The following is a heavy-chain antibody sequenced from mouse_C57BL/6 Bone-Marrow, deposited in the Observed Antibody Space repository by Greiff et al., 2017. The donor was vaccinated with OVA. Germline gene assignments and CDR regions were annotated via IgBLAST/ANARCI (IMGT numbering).Heavy chain of an antibody. J-gene: IGHJ3*01. CDR3: ARGVPRLAY. Sequence: EVQLVESGPGLVKPSQSLSLTCSVTGYSITSGYYWNWIRQFPGNKLEWMGYISYDGSNNYNPSLKNRISITRDTSKNQFFLKLNSVTTEDTATYYCARGVPRLAYWGQGTLVTVSA. D-gene: IGHD6-1*01. CDR2: ISYDGSN. CDR1: GYSITSGYY. V-gene: IGHV3-6*01.